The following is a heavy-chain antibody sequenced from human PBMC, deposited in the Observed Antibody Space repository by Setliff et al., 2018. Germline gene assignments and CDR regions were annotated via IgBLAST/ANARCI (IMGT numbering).Heavy chain of an antibody. Sequence: SETLSLTCAVYGDSFSDYYWSWIRQPPGKGLEWIEEINHRGRTNCSPSLRSRVTMSVDTSTKQLSLKLSSVTAADTAMYYCARINFYDSTAYYYAPHHWGQGTLVTVSS. V-gene: IGHV4-34*01. D-gene: IGHD3-22*01. CDR1: GDSFSDYY. J-gene: IGHJ5*02. CDR2: INHRGRT. CDR3: ARINFYDSTAYYYAPHH.